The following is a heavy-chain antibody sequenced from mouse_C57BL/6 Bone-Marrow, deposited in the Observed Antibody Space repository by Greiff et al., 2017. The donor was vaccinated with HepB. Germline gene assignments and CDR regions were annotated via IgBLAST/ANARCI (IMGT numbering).Heavy chain of an antibody. CDR1: GFTFSDYY. CDR3: ARFYGSSLYWYFDV. Sequence: EVQRVESEGGLVQPGSSMKLSCTASGFTFSDYYMAWVRQVPEKGLEWVANINYDGSSTYYLDSLKSRFIISRDNAKNILYLQMSRLKAEDTATYYCARFYGSSLYWYFDVWGTGTTVTVSS. CDR2: INYDGSST. J-gene: IGHJ1*03. V-gene: IGHV5-16*01. D-gene: IGHD1-1*01.